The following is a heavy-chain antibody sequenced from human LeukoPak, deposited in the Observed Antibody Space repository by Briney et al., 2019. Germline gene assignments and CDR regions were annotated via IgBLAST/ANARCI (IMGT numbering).Heavy chain of an antibody. V-gene: IGHV1-24*01. CDR3: ATIYDFWSGLGNYFDY. CDR2: FDPEDGET. CDR1: GYILTELS. J-gene: IGHJ4*02. D-gene: IGHD3-3*01. Sequence: ASVKVSCKVSGYILTELSMHWVRQAPGKGLEWMGGFDPEDGETIYAQKFQGRVTMTEDTSTDTAYMELSSLRSEDTAVYYCATIYDFWSGLGNYFDYWGQGTLDTVSS.